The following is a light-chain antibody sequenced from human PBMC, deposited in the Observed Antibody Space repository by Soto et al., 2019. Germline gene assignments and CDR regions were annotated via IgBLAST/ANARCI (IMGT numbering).Light chain of an antibody. Sequence: IVLTQSPGTLSLSPGERATLSCRASQSVSSSYLAWYQQKPGQAPRLLIYGASSTATDVPDRFSGSGSGTDFTLTIRRLEPEDFAVYYCQQYTDSRTFGQGTKVDIK. CDR1: QSVSSSY. J-gene: IGKJ1*01. CDR3: QQYTDSRT. V-gene: IGKV3-20*01. CDR2: GAS.